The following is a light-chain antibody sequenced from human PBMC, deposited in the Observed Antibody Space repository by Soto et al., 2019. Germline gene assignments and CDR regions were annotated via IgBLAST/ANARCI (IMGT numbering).Light chain of an antibody. CDR2: DAS. CDR3: QQRGRWPPYT. CDR1: QSVSSSY. J-gene: IGKJ2*01. V-gene: IGKV3D-20*02. Sequence: EIVLTQSPGTLSLSPGERATLSCRASQSVSSSYLAWYQQKPGQAPRLLIYDASSRATGIPDRFSGSGSATDFALTISRLEPEDSAVYYCQQRGRWPPYTFGQGTKVDIK.